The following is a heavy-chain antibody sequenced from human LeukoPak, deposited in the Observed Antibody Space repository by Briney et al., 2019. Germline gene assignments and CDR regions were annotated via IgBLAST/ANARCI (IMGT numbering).Heavy chain of an antibody. D-gene: IGHD3-16*01. Sequence: ASVKVSCKTSGYSFTNYDINWVRQATGQGLEWMGWMNPYSGTTVYAQNFQGRVTMTRNTSINTAYMEMSSLTSEDTAVYYCARALATTMLLGGYWGQGTLVTVSS. CDR1: GYSFTNYD. CDR3: ARALATTMLLGGY. J-gene: IGHJ4*02. V-gene: IGHV1-8*01. CDR2: MNPYSGTT.